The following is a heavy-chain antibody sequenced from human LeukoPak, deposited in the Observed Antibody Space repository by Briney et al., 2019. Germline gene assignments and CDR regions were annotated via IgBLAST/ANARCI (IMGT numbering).Heavy chain of an antibody. J-gene: IGHJ2*01. CDR3: ARGSVVVTARYFDL. D-gene: IGHD2-21*02. CDR2: ISHSGST. V-gene: IGHV4-34*01. Sequence: SETLSLTCAVYGGSFSGYYWSWIRQPPGKGLEWIGEISHSGSTNYNPSLKSRVTISVDTSKNQFSLKLSSVTAADTAVYYCARGSVVVTARYFDLWGRGTLVTVSS. CDR1: GGSFSGYY.